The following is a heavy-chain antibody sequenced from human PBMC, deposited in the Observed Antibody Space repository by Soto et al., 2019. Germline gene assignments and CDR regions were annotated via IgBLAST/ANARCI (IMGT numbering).Heavy chain of an antibody. CDR1: GGSISSGGYY. CDR2: IYYSGST. J-gene: IGHJ4*02. CDR3: ARDGGYYDSSGYYYGPHFDY. V-gene: IGHV4-31*03. D-gene: IGHD3-22*01. Sequence: SETLSLTCTVSGGSISSGGYYWSWIRQHPGKSLEWIGYIYYSGSTYYNPSLKSRVTISVDTSKNQFSLKLSSVTAADTAVYYCARDGGYYDSSGYYYGPHFDYWGQGTLVTVSS.